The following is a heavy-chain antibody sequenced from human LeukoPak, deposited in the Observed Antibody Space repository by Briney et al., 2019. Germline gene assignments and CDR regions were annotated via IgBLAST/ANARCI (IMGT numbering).Heavy chain of an antibody. CDR3: AKKRQKSSSGPSKTSQH. D-gene: IGHD6-13*01. Sequence: GGSLRLSCAGSGITFSSYAMSWVRQAPGKGLEWVSAISGSGGSTYYADSVKGRFTISRDNSKNTLYLQMNSLRAEDTALYYCAKKRQKSSSGPSKTSQHGGQGPLATVSP. CDR1: GITFSSYA. CDR2: ISGSGGST. V-gene: IGHV3-23*01. J-gene: IGHJ1*01.